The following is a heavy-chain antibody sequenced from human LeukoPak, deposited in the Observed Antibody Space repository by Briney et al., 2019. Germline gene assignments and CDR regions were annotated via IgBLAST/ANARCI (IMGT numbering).Heavy chain of an antibody. Sequence: GGSLRLSCAASGFTFSNYWMHWIRQAPGKGLVWVSRLNADGNSITYADSVRGRFTISRDNSKSTLSLQMNSLRAEDTAIYYRATYRQVLLPFESWGQGTLVTVSS. CDR3: ATYRQVLLPFES. D-gene: IGHD5-18*01. CDR2: LNADGNSI. V-gene: IGHV3-74*01. CDR1: GFTFSNYW. J-gene: IGHJ4*02.